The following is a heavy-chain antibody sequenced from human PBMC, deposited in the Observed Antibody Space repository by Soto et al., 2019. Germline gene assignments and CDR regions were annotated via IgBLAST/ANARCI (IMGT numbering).Heavy chain of an antibody. V-gene: IGHV1-69*13. CDR1: GGTFSSYA. CDR3: ARGYSYGQNFDY. J-gene: IGHJ4*02. Sequence: ASVKVSCKASGGTFSSYAISWVRQAPGQGLEWMGGIIPIFGTANYAQKFQGRVTITADESTSTAYMELSSLRSEDTAVYYCARGYSYGQNFDYWGQGTLVTVSS. CDR2: IIPIFGTA. D-gene: IGHD5-18*01.